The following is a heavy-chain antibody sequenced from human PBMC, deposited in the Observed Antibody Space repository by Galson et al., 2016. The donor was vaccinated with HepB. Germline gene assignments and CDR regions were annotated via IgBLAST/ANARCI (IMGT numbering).Heavy chain of an antibody. J-gene: IGHJ4*02. D-gene: IGHD3-22*01. V-gene: IGHV3-11*06. CDR1: GFTFSDSF. Sequence: SLRLSCAASGFTFSDSFMGWIRQAPGEGLEWISYISPSSSYTNYADSVKGRFTISRDNAKNSLSLQMKTLRAEDTALYYCARAGYYDSSGYSDFFAYWGQGTLVTVSS. CDR3: ARAGYYDSSGYSDFFAY. CDR2: ISPSSSYT.